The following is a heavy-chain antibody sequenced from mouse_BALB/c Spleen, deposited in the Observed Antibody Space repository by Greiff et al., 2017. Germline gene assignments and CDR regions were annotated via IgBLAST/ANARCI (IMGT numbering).Heavy chain of an antibody. D-gene: IGHD3-3*01. CDR1: GFTFTDYY. Sequence: EVMLVESGGGLVQPGGSLRLSCATSGFTFTDYYMSWVRQPPGKALEWLGFIRNKANGYTTEYSASVKGRFTTSRDNSQSILYLQMNTLRAEDSATYYCARDRGPFAYWGQGTLVTVSA. V-gene: IGHV7-3*02. CDR3: ARDRGPFAY. CDR2: IRNKANGYTT. J-gene: IGHJ3*01.